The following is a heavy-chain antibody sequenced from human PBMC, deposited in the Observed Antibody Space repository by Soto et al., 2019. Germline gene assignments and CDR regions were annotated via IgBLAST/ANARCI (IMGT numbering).Heavy chain of an antibody. CDR1: GGSVSSGSYY. CDR2: IYYSGST. D-gene: IGHD5-18*01. Sequence: SETLSLTCTVSGGSVSSGSYYWSWIRQPPGKGLEWIGYIYYSGSTNYNHSLKSRVTISVDTSKKQLSLKLSSVTAADTAVYYCARGLGIQLWNRYFDYWGQGTLVTVSS. CDR3: ARGLGIQLWNRYFDY. V-gene: IGHV4-61*01. J-gene: IGHJ4*02.